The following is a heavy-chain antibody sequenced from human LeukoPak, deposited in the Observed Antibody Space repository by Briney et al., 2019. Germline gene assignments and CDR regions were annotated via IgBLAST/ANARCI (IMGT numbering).Heavy chain of an antibody. J-gene: IGHJ4*02. V-gene: IGHV4-30-2*01. Sequence: SETLSLTCAVSGGSISSGGYSWSWIRQPPGKGLEWIGYIYHSGSTNYNPSLKSRVTISVDTSKNQFSLKLSSVTAADTAVYYCALSDPTSFDYWGQGTLVTVSS. CDR2: IYHSGST. CDR1: GGSISSGGYS. CDR3: ALSDPTSFDY.